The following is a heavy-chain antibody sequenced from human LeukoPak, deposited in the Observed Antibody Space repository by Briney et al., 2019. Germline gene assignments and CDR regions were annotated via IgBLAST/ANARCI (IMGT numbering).Heavy chain of an antibody. CDR2: INIDGSST. CDR1: GXRFSSNW. J-gene: IGHJ3*02. V-gene: IGHV3-74*01. D-gene: IGHD4-23*01. Sequence: AGGSLRLSCAASGXRFSSNWMHWVRQAPGEGLMWVSRINIDGSSTTYAEFVKGRFTISRDNAKNTLYLQLNSLGADDTAVYFCARDKYGGNSNAFDIWGQGTMVTVSS. CDR3: ARDKYGGNSNAFDI.